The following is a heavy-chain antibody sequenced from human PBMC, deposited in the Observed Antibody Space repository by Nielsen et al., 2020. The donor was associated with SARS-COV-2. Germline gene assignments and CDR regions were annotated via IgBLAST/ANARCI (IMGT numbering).Heavy chain of an antibody. J-gene: IGHJ4*02. CDR2: ISSSSSYI. D-gene: IGHD3-10*01. CDR3: AKPLWFGELDDY. Sequence: GESLKISCAASGFTFSDYYMSWIRQAPGKGLEWVSYISSSSSYIYYADSVKGRFTISRDNAKNSLYLQMNSLRAEDTAVYYCAKPLWFGELDDYWGQGTLVTVSS. CDR1: GFTFSDYY. V-gene: IGHV3-11*06.